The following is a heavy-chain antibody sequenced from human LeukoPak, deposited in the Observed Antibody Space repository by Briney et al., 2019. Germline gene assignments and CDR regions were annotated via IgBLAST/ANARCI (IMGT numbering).Heavy chain of an antibody. D-gene: IGHD6-19*01. V-gene: IGHV5-51*01. CDR3: ARQRVSGWPRAFDI. Sequence: KDGESLKISCKGSGYSFSIYWIGWVRQMPGKGLEWMGIIYPGDSDTRYNSSFQGQVTISADKSISTAYLQWSSLKASDSAMYYCARQRVSGWPRAFDIWGQGTMVTVSS. J-gene: IGHJ3*02. CDR1: GYSFSIYW. CDR2: IYPGDSDT.